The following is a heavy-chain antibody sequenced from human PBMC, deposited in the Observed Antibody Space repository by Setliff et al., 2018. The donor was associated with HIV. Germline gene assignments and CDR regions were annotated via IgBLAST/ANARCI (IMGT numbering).Heavy chain of an antibody. CDR1: GYTFTDYG. Sequence: ASVKVSCKASGYTFTDYGVFWVRQAPGQGLEWMGWMNPNSGNTNYAQKFQGRVTVTTDTSTSTAYMELRSLRSDDTAVYYCVRVVGYICDYWGQGTLVTVSS. J-gene: IGHJ4*02. CDR3: VRVVGYICDY. D-gene: IGHD5-12*01. V-gene: IGHV1-18*01. CDR2: MNPNSGNT.